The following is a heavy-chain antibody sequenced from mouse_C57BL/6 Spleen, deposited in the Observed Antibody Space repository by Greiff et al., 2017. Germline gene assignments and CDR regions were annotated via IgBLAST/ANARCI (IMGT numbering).Heavy chain of an antibody. D-gene: IGHD2-10*01. Sequence: EVQLQQSGPELVKPGASVKISCKASGYTFTDYYMNWVKQSHGKSLEWIGDINPNNGGTSYNQKFKGKATLTVDKSSSTAYMELRSLTSEDSAVYYWARSTPAYYPTGYFDVWGTGTTVTVSS. CDR3: ARSTPAYYPTGYFDV. J-gene: IGHJ1*03. V-gene: IGHV1-26*01. CDR1: GYTFTDYY. CDR2: INPNNGGT.